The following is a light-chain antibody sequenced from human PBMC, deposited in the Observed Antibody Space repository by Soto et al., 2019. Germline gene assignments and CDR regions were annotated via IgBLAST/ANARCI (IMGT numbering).Light chain of an antibody. V-gene: IGKV3-15*01. CDR2: GVS. CDR1: QSVNNN. J-gene: IGKJ1*01. CDR3: QQYNNWPPWT. Sequence: EIVMTQSPATLSVFPGERATLSCRSSQSVNNNLAWYQQKPGQAPRLLIHGVSTRATGIPARFSGSGSGTEFTLTISSLQSEDFAVYYCQQYNNWPPWTFGQGTKVDIK.